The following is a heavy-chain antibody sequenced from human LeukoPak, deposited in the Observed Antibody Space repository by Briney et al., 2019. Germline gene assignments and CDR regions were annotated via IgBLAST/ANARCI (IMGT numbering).Heavy chain of an antibody. V-gene: IGHV1-69*01. CDR3: ARRDTAMVKNYYGMDV. D-gene: IGHD5-18*01. Sequence: GASVKVSCKASGGTFSSYAISWVRQAPGQGLEWMGGIIPIFGTANYAQKFQGRVTITADESTSTAYMELSSLRSEDTAVYYCARRDTAMVKNYYGMDVWGQGTTVTVSS. CDR2: IIPIFGTA. CDR1: GGTFSSYA. J-gene: IGHJ6*02.